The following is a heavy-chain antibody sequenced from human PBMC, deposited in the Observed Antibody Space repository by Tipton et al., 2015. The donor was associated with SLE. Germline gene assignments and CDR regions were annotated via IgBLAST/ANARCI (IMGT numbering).Heavy chain of an antibody. CDR1: GGSFSGYY. Sequence: LSLTCAVYGGSFSGYYWSWIRQPPGKGLEWIGEINHSGSTNYNPSLKSRVTISVDTSKNQFSLKLSSVTAADTAVYYCARAGIAVAGLFDYWGQGTPVTVSS. J-gene: IGHJ4*02. CDR2: INHSGST. D-gene: IGHD6-19*01. V-gene: IGHV4-34*01. CDR3: ARAGIAVAGLFDY.